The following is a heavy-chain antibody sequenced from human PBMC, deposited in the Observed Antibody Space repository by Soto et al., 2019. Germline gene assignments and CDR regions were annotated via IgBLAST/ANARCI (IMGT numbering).Heavy chain of an antibody. CDR1: GFTFRTSW. D-gene: IGHD1-7*01. V-gene: IGHV3-74*01. Sequence: EVQLVESGGGLVQPGGSLRLSCAASGFTFRTSWMHWVRQPPGKGLVWVSRINNDGSKTAYAYSVKGRFTISRDNAQSTLDMQMNSLRAEDTAVYYCARDPLIGTTDYCLDVWGQGTTVSVSS. CDR2: INNDGSKT. CDR3: ARDPLIGTTDYCLDV. J-gene: IGHJ6*02.